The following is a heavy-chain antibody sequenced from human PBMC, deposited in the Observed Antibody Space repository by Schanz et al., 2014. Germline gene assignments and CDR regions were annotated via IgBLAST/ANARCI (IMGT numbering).Heavy chain of an antibody. CDR3: ARVRTIYGSGAMGY. CDR2: ISSTSTYL. CDR1: GFTFSSYT. J-gene: IGHJ4*02. D-gene: IGHD3-10*01. Sequence: EVQLVESGGGLVKPGDSLRLSCAASGFTFSSYTMKWVRQAPGKGLEWVSSISSTSTYLYYADSVKGRFTISRDSARNSLYLQMSSLRAEDTAVYYCARVRTIYGSGAMGYWGQGTLVTVSS. V-gene: IGHV3-21*01.